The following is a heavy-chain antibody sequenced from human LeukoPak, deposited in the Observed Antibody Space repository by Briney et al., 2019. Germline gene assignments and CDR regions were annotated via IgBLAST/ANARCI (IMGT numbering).Heavy chain of an antibody. Sequence: PSETLSLTCTVSGASMKSHYWSWLRQSPEKGLEWIGRIYDNGGTDYNPSLQSRVAVFRDMSRKQVLLNLTSVTAADTAVYFCANVVRGYFDPWGQG. D-gene: IGHD2-21*01. CDR3: ANVVRGYFDP. V-gene: IGHV4-4*07. CDR1: GASMKSHY. J-gene: IGHJ5*02. CDR2: IYDNGGT.